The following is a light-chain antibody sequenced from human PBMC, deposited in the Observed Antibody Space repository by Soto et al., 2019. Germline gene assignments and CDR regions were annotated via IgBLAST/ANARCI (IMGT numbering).Light chain of an antibody. V-gene: IGKV3-11*01. J-gene: IGKJ1*01. CDR1: QNISSY. CDR3: QQRSSWPRT. CDR2: DVS. Sequence: IVFTHSPVTLALSPGERATLSCRASQNISSYLIWYQQKPGQSPRLLMYDVSNRATGIPARFSGSGSGTDFTLTISSLEPEDFAVYYCQQRSSWPRTFGQGTKVDIK.